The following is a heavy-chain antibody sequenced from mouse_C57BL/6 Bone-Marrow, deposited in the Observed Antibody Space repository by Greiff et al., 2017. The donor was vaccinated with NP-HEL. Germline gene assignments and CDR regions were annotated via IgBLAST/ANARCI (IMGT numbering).Heavy chain of an antibody. CDR3: ARDGLLRPLAY. V-gene: IGHV1-50*01. J-gene: IGHJ3*01. D-gene: IGHD1-1*01. CDR2: IDPSDSYT. Sequence: VQLQQPGAELVKPGASVKLSCKASGYTFTSYWMQWVKQRPGQGLEWIGEIDPSDSYTNYNQKFKGKATLTVDTSSSTAYMQLSSLTSEDSAVYYGARDGLLRPLAYWGQGTLVTVSA. CDR1: GYTFTSYW.